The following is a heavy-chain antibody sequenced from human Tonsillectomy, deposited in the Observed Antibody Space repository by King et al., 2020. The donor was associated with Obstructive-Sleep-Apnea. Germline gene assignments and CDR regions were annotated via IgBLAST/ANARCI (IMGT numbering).Heavy chain of an antibody. Sequence: QLVQSGAEVKKPGESLKISCKGSGYSFTSYWIGWVRQMPGKGLEWMGIIYPGDSDTRYSPSFQGQVTFSADKSISTAYLQWSSLKASDTAMYYCASYVYYDTTGYSPYYFDYWGQGTLVTVSS. CDR2: IYPGDSDT. CDR3: ASYVYYDTTGYSPYYFDY. J-gene: IGHJ4*02. CDR1: GYSFTSYW. V-gene: IGHV5-51*01. D-gene: IGHD3-22*01.